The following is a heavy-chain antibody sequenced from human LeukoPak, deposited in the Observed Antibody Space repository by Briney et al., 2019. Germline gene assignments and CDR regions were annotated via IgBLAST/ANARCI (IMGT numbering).Heavy chain of an antibody. D-gene: IGHD6-19*01. CDR2: ISGSGSTT. J-gene: IGHJ6*03. Sequence: GGTLRLSCAASGFTFSSYDMSWVRQAPGKGLEWVSGISGSGSTTKYADSVKGRFTISRDNSKNTVYLQMNSLRAEDTAVYYCARHNRASSSGWYFGIAYYYYYMDVWGKGTTVTISS. CDR1: GFTFSSYD. V-gene: IGHV3-23*01. CDR3: ARHNRASSSGWYFGIAYYYYYMDV.